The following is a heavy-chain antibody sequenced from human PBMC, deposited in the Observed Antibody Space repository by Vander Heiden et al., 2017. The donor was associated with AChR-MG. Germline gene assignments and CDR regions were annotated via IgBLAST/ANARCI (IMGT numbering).Heavy chain of an antibody. J-gene: IGHJ5*02. Sequence: QVQLVQSGAEGKKPGASVQVSCRASGYSFTNYAIQLVRHATGQRHEWMRWANAGNGNTKYSQNFQGRVTITRDTPANTAYMERSRLRSDDTAVYYCARDSREYQMLTKTSNWFDPWGQGTLVTVSS. CDR2: ANAGNGNT. CDR1: GYSFTNYA. CDR3: ARDSREYQMLTKTSNWFDP. D-gene: IGHD3-16*01. V-gene: IGHV1-3*01.